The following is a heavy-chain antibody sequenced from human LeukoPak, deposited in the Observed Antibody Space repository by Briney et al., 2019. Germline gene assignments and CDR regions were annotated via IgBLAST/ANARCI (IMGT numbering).Heavy chain of an antibody. Sequence: ASVKVSCKASGYTFPSYFMHWVRQAPGQGLEWMGIINPTGGSTTYAQKFQGRVTMTRDTSTNTVYMELSSLISDDTAVYYCARTAARRFDYWGQGTLVTVSS. CDR3: ARTAARRFDY. CDR2: INPTGGST. V-gene: IGHV1-46*01. D-gene: IGHD6-6*01. J-gene: IGHJ4*02. CDR1: GYTFPSYF.